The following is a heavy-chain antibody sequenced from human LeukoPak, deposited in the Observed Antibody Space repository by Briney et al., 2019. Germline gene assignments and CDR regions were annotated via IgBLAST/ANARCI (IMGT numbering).Heavy chain of an antibody. J-gene: IGHJ6*03. V-gene: IGHV3-7*04. D-gene: IGHD3-10*01. CDR1: GFTFSTYW. CDR2: IKQDGSEK. Sequence: GGSLRLSCAASGFTFSTYWMSWVRQAPGKGLEWVANIKQDGSEKYYVDSVKGRFTISRDNAKNSLFLQMNSLRAEDTAVYYCARALRDSVYYMDVWGKGTTVTVSS. CDR3: ARALRDSVYYMDV.